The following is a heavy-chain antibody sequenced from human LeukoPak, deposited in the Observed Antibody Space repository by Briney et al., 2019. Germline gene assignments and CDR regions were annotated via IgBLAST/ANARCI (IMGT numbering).Heavy chain of an antibody. J-gene: IGHJ3*02. Sequence: KPSETLSLTCAVYGGSFSGYYWSWIRQPPGKGLEWIGYIYYSGSTNYNPSLKSRVTISVDTSKKQFSLKLSSVTAADTAVYYCARSGYSYGADAFDIWGQGTMVTVSS. CDR3: ARSGYSYGADAFDI. CDR1: GGSFSGYY. V-gene: IGHV4-59*01. D-gene: IGHD5-18*01. CDR2: IYYSGST.